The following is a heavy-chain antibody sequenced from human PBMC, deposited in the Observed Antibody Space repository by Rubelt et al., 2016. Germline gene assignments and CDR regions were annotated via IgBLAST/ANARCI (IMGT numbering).Heavy chain of an antibody. CDR3: ATDYYVSGSRGH. V-gene: IGHV3-33*01. J-gene: IGHJ4*02. D-gene: IGHD3-10*01. CDR1: GFTFSNYG. CDR2: IWYDGGNK. Sequence: GRSLRLSCAASGFTFSNYGMHWVRQAPGKGLEWVAIIWYDGGNKYYADSVKGRFTISRDNSKNTLYLQMNSLRVEETAVYYCATDYYVSGSRGHWGQGSLVTVSS.